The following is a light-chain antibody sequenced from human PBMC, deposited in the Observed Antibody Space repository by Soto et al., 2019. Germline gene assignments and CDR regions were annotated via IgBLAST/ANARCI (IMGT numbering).Light chain of an antibody. CDR1: SSDVGGYNY. V-gene: IGLV2-8*01. CDR3: TPYAGGNNV. CDR2: EVN. J-gene: IGLJ1*01. Sequence: QSALTQPPSASGSPGQSVTISCTGTSSDVGGYNYVSWYQQYPGKVPKLMVYEVNKRPSGVPDRFSGSKSGNTASLTVSGLQAVEEADYYCTPYAGGNNVFGPGTTLTAL.